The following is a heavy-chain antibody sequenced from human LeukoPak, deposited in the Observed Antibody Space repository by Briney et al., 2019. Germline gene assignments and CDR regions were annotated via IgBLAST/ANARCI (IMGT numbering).Heavy chain of an antibody. V-gene: IGHV4-59*08. Sequence: SATLSLTCTVSGGSISSYYWSWIRQPPGKGLEWIGYIYYSGSTNYNPSLKSRVTISVDTSKNQFSLKLSSVTAADTAVYYCARLNYYDSSGYYREAFDIWGQGTMVTVSS. J-gene: IGHJ3*02. CDR2: IYYSGST. D-gene: IGHD3-22*01. CDR3: ARLNYYDSSGYYREAFDI. CDR1: GGSISSYY.